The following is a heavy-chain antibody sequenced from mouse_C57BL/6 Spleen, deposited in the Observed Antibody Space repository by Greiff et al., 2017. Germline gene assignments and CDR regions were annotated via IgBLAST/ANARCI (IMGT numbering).Heavy chain of an antibody. D-gene: IGHD2-4*01. CDR2: ISGGSSTI. CDR1: GFTFSDYG. CDR3: ASSYYDDDEGLSYFDY. J-gene: IGHJ2*01. V-gene: IGHV5-17*01. Sequence: DVQLVESGGGLVKPGGSLKLSCAASGFTFSDYGMPWVRQAPEKGLEWVAYISGGSSTIYYADTVKGRFTISRDNAKNTLFLQLTSLRTEDMAMYYCASSYYDDDEGLSYFDYWGQGTTLTVSS.